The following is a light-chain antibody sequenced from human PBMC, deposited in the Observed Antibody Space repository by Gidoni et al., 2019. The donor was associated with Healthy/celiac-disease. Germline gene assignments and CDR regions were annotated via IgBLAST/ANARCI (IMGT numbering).Light chain of an antibody. CDR1: QSISSW. V-gene: IGKV1-5*03. CDR2: KAS. J-gene: IGKJ2*01. Sequence: DIQMTQSPSTLSASVGDRVTITCRASQSISSWLAWYQQKPGKAPNLLIYKASSLESGVPSRFSGSGSGTEFTLTISSLQPDDFATYYCQQYNSYSTFGQXTKLEIK. CDR3: QQYNSYST.